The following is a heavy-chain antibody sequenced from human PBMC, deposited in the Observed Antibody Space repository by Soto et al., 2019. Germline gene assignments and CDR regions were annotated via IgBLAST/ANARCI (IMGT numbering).Heavy chain of an antibody. D-gene: IGHD1-1*01. J-gene: IGHJ4*02. CDR1: GFTFSGYG. CDR2: IAYDGNNE. CDR3: ERLGDTTAAIDY. V-gene: IGHV3-30*04. Sequence: GGSLRLSCVASGFTFSGYGMHWVRQAPGKGLEWVALIAYDGNNEYYADSVKGRFTISRDTSKNTVFLQMNSLRAEDTALYYCERLGDTTAAIDYWGQGALVTVSS.